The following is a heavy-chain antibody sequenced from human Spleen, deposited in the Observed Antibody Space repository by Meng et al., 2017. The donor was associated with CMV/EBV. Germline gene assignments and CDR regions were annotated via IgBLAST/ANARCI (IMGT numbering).Heavy chain of an antibody. Sequence: GESLKISCAASGFAFSTYSMNWVRQAPGKGLEWVSSITSTSSYTYYADSVKGRFTVSRDNAKNSLYLQMNSLRAEDTAIYYCARDILGDCSTTSCYRVWVGYYGMDVWGQGTTVTVSS. J-gene: IGHJ6*02. V-gene: IGHV3-21*01. CDR2: ITSTSSYT. CDR1: GFAFSTYS. D-gene: IGHD2-2*02. CDR3: ARDILGDCSTTSCYRVWVGYYGMDV.